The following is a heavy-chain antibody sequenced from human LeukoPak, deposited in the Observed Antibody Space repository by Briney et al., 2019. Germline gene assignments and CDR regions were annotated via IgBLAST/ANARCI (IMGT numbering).Heavy chain of an antibody. Sequence: PSETLSLTCAVYGGSFSGYYWSWIRQPPGKGLEWIGEINHSGSTNYNPSLKSRVTISVDTSKNQFSLKLSSVTAADTAVYYCARQNYYGSVYRPFDPWGQGTLVTVSS. CDR1: GGSFSGYY. V-gene: IGHV4-34*01. D-gene: IGHD3-10*01. CDR2: INHSGST. CDR3: ARQNYYGSVYRPFDP. J-gene: IGHJ5*02.